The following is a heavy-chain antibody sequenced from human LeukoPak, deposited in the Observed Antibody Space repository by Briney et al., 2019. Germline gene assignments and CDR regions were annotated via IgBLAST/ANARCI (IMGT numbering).Heavy chain of an antibody. Sequence: GGSLRLSCAASGFTFSTYEMNWVRQAPGKGLEWLSYISSSGGIIYYADSVKGRFTISRDNPKNSLYLEMNSLSAKDTAVYYCASRYYYGAGSYYRYWGQGTLVTVSS. CDR2: ISSSGGII. V-gene: IGHV3-48*03. CDR3: ASRYYYGAGSYYRY. D-gene: IGHD3-10*01. CDR1: GFTFSTYE. J-gene: IGHJ4*02.